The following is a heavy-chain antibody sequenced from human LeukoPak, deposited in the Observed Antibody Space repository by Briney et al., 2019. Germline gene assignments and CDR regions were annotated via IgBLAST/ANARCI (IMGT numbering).Heavy chain of an antibody. CDR2: INAYNGDT. D-gene: IGHD5-18*01. J-gene: IGHJ4*02. CDR3: ARDPPTGMASGRHDY. Sequence: ASVKVSCKASGYTFTNYGITWARQAPGQGLEWMGWINAYNGDTNYAQKLQGRVTLTTDTSTSTAYMELRSLRSDDTAVYYCARDPPTGMASGRHDYWGQGTLVTVSS. CDR1: GYTFTNYG. V-gene: IGHV1-18*01.